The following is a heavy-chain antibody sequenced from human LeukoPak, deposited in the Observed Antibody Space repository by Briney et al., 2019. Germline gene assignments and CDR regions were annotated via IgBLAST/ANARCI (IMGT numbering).Heavy chain of an antibody. J-gene: IGHJ4*02. CDR3: ARDNTLTTLSIVGAPDY. D-gene: IGHD1-26*01. Sequence: GGSLRLSCAASGFTFSDYYMSWIRQAPGKGLEWVSSISSSSSYIYYADSVKGRFTISRDNAKNSLYLQMNSLRAEDTAVYYCARDNTLTTLSIVGAPDYWGQGTLVTVSS. CDR1: GFTFSDYY. V-gene: IGHV3-11*06. CDR2: ISSSSSYI.